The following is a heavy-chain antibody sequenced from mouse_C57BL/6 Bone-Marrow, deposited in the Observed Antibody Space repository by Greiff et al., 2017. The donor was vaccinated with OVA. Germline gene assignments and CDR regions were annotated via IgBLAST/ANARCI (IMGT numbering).Heavy chain of an antibody. V-gene: IGHV5-15*01. D-gene: IGHD1-1*01. CDR2: ISNLAYSI. J-gene: IGHJ4*01. Sequence: EVKLVESGGGLVQPGGSLKLSCAASGFTFSDYGMAWVRQAPRKGPEWVAFISNLAYSIYYADTVTGRFTISRENAKNTLYLEMSSLRSEDTAMYYCARYGVYYYGSSPYYYAMDYWGQGTSVTVSS. CDR3: ARYGVYYYGSSPYYYAMDY. CDR1: GFTFSDYG.